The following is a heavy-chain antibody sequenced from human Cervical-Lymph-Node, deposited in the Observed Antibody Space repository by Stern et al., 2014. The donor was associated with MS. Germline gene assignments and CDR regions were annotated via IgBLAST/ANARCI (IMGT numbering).Heavy chain of an antibody. CDR2: IIPTFTTA. V-gene: IGHV1-69*06. J-gene: IGHJ4*02. Sequence: VQLVQSGAEVKKPGSSVKVSCKASGGIFNIYAISWMRQAPGQGLEWMGGIIPTFTTANYAEKFQGRASITADRSTSTDYLELSSLRSEDTAVYYCARDPHYYDTSDYRNWGQGTLVTVSS. CDR3: ARDPHYYDTSDYRN. D-gene: IGHD3-22*01. CDR1: GGIFNIYA.